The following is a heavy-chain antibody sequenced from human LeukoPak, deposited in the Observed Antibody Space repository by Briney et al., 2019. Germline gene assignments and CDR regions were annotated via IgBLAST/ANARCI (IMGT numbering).Heavy chain of an antibody. Sequence: GGSLRLSCAASGFTFTSYAMSWVRQAPGKGLEWVSVIYSGGSTYYADSVKGRFTISRDNSKNTLYLQMNSLRAEDTAVYYCARVSGDYSMPFDYWGQGTLVTVSS. J-gene: IGHJ4*02. CDR3: ARVSGDYSMPFDY. V-gene: IGHV3-66*01. D-gene: IGHD2/OR15-2a*01. CDR1: GFTFTSYA. CDR2: IYSGGST.